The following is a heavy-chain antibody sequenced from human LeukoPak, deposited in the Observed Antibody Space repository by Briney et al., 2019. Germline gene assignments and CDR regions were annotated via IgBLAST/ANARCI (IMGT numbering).Heavy chain of an antibody. CDR1: GYSFTTYW. D-gene: IGHD2-15*01. V-gene: IGHV5-51*01. J-gene: IGHJ4*02. CDR3: ARAKYCSGGSCYAEY. CDR2: IYPGDSDT. Sequence: GESLKISFEASGYSFTTYWIGWVRQMPGKGLEWMGIIYPGDSDTRYSPSFQGQVTISADKSISTAYLQWSSLKASDTAMYYCARAKYCSGGSCYAEYWGQGTLVTVSS.